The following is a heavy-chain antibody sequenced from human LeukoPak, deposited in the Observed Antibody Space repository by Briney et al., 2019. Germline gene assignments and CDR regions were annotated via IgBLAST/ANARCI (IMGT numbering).Heavy chain of an antibody. V-gene: IGHV4-34*01. CDR2: INHSGST. J-gene: IGHJ4*02. Sequence: SETLSLTCAVYGGSFSGYYWSWIRQPPAKGLEGIGEINHSGSTNYNPSLKSRVTISLDTSKNPFSLKLSTATAPDTAMYYCAELHYDSCGYYSSFDYGGQPSLVTVSS. D-gene: IGHD3-22*01. CDR3: AELHYDSCGYYSSFDY. CDR1: GGSFSGYY.